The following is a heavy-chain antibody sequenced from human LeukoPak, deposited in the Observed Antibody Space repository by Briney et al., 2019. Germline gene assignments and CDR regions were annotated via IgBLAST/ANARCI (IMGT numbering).Heavy chain of an antibody. CDR3: ERSRGKKGCFAP. J-gene: IGHJ5*02. CDR1: GGSISSYY. D-gene: IGHD2-8*01. CDR2: IYYSGST. Sequence: SETLSLTCTVSGGSISSYYWSWIRQPPGKGLEWIGYIYYSGSTNYNPSLKSRVTISVDTSKNQFSLKLSSVTAADGAVHSWERSRGKKGCFAPGGRETRFPFSS. V-gene: IGHV4-59*01.